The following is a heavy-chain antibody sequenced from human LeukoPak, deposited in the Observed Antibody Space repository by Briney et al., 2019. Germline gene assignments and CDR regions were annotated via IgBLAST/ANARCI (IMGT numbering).Heavy chain of an antibody. CDR3: ARAPITMIVVVTPLDY. CDR2: ISYDGSNK. J-gene: IGHJ4*02. V-gene: IGHV3-30*04. CDR1: GFTFSSYA. Sequence: PGGALRLSCAASGFTFSSYAMHWVRQAPGKGLEWVAVISYDGSNKYYAESVKGRFTISRDNPKNTLYLQMNSLRAEDTAVYYCARAPITMIVVVTPLDYWGQGTLVTVSS. D-gene: IGHD3-22*01.